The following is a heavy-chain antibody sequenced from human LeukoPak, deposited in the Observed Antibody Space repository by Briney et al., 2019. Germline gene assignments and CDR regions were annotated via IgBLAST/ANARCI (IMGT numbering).Heavy chain of an antibody. CDR2: IYPRDGST. J-gene: IGHJ6*02. CDR3: ARDRVLRFLEWFPTGDYYYYYGMDV. Sequence: GASVKVSCKASGYTFTSNYIHWARQAPGQGLEWMGMIYPRDGSTSYAQKFQGRVTMTTDTSTSTAYMELRSLRSDDTAVYYCARDRVLRFLEWFPTGDYYYYYGMDVWGQGTTVTVSS. D-gene: IGHD3-3*01. CDR1: GYTFTSNY. V-gene: IGHV1-46*01.